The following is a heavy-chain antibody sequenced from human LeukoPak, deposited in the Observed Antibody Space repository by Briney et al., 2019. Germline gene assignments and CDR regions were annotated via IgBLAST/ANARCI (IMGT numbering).Heavy chain of an antibody. J-gene: IGHJ4*02. Sequence: SETLSLTCTVIGDSFTDYYWNWIRQPPGKGLEWIGYIYYNENSYYSPSLKGRVTLSVDTSRNQFSLHLASVTAADTAMYYCARDGGLQSHFDFWGQGILFTVAS. D-gene: IGHD3-16*01. CDR3: ARDGGLQSHFDF. CDR1: GDSFTDYY. CDR2: IYYNENS. V-gene: IGHV4-59*01.